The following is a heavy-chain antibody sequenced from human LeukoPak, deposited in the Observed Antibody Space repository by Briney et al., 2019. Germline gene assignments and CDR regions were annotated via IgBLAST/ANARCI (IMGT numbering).Heavy chain of an antibody. CDR1: GASISSDGFY. V-gene: IGHV4-31*03. Sequence: SETLSLTCTVSGASISSDGFYWSWIRQLPGKGLEWIGYIYYTGFTYCKPSLKSRVTMSVDTSQNQFSLWMSSMTAADTAVYYCARAGLGIENYYYYMDVWGKGTTVTVSS. J-gene: IGHJ6*03. CDR2: IYYTGFT. CDR3: ARAGLGIENYYYYMDV. D-gene: IGHD1-14*01.